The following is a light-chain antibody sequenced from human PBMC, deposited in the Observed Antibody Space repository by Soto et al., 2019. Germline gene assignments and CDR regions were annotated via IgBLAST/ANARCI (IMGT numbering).Light chain of an antibody. CDR2: GNI. J-gene: IGLJ2*01. V-gene: IGLV1-40*01. CDR3: QSYDRSLSSPI. CDR1: SSNIGAGYD. Sequence: QSVLTQPPSVSGAPGQRVTISCTGSSSNIGAGYDVHWYQQLPGTAPKLLIYGNINRPSGVPDRFSGSKPGTSASLAITGLQADDEADYYCQSYDRSLSSPIFGGGTKVTVL.